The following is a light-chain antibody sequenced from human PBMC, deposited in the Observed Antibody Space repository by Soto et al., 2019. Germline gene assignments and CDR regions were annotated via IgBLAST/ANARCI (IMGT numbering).Light chain of an antibody. V-gene: IGKV3-20*01. Sequence: EIVLTQSPGTLSLSSGERATLSCRASQSVRSNYLAWYQQKPGQAPRLLIYGASSRATGIPDRFGGSGSGTYFPLTISRLEPEDFAVYYCQQYASSPLTVGGGNKVEIK. CDR1: QSVRSNY. CDR2: GAS. J-gene: IGKJ4*01. CDR3: QQYASSPLT.